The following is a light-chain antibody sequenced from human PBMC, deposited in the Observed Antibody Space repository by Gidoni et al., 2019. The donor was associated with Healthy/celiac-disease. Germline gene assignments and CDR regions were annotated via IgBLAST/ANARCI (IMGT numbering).Light chain of an antibody. J-gene: IGKJ4*01. V-gene: IGKV3-11*01. CDR1: QSVSSY. CDR3: QQRSNWPPLT. Sequence: EIVLTQSPATLSLSPGETATLSCRASQSVSSYLAWYQQKPGQAPRLLIYDASNRATGIPARFSGSGSGTDLTLTISSLEPEDFAVYYCQQRSNWPPLTFGGGTKVEIK. CDR2: DAS.